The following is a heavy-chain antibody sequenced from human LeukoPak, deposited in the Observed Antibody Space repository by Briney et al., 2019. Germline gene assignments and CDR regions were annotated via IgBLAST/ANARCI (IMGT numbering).Heavy chain of an antibody. CDR1: GYTLTSYD. J-gene: IGHJ4*02. V-gene: IGHV1-8*01. CDR2: MNPNSGNT. Sequence: ASLKVSWKASGYTLTSYDINWVRQATGQGLEWMGWMNPNSGNTGYAQKFQGRVTMTRNTSISAAYMELSSLRSEDTAVYYCARGDLNYFDYWGQGTLVTVSS. CDR3: ARGDLNYFDY.